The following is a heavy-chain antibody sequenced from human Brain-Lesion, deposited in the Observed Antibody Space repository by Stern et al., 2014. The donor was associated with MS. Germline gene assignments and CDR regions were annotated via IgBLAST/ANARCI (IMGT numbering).Heavy chain of an antibody. CDR3: ARGARYSDSSGYYFYFDY. V-gene: IGHV4-31*03. CDR2: IYYTGSA. CDR1: GGSLNSGGYY. Sequence: VQLLESGPGLVKPSQTLPLTCTVSGGSLNSGGYYWSWLRPYPGMGLEWIGYIYYTGSAYYDPSLKSRLSMSIDTSKNQFSLNLNSVTAADTAVYYCARGARYSDSSGYYFYFDYWGQGTLVTVSS. J-gene: IGHJ4*02. D-gene: IGHD3-22*01.